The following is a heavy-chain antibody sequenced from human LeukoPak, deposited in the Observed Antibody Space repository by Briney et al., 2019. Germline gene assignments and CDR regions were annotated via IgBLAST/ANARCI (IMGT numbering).Heavy chain of an antibody. D-gene: IGHD4-17*01. CDR3: ARVSLDYGDSMVVDY. CDR1: GGSISSYY. J-gene: IGHJ4*02. V-gene: IGHV4-59*08. CDR2: IYYSGST. Sequence: SETLSLTCTVSGGSISSYYWSWIRQPPGKGLEWIGYIYYSGSTNYNPSLKSRVTISVDTSKNQFSLKLSSVTAADTAVYYCARVSLDYGDSMVVDYWGQGTLVTVSS.